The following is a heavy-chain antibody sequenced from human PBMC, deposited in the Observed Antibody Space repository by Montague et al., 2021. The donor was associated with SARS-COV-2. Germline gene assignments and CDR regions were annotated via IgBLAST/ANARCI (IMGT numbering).Heavy chain of an antibody. J-gene: IGHJ5*02. D-gene: IGHD4-23*01. Sequence: SLRLSCAASGFTFSSYAMHWVRQAPGKGLEWVAVISYDGSNKYYADSVKGRFTISRDHSKNTLYLQMNSLRAEDTAVYYCSRDRWAWAPGFNWFDPWGQGTLVTVSS. CDR1: GFTFSSYA. V-gene: IGHV3-30*04. CDR3: SRDRWAWAPGFNWFDP. CDR2: ISYDGSNK.